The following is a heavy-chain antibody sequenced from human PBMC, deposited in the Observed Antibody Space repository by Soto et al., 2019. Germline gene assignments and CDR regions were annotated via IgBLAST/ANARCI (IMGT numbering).Heavy chain of an antibody. Sequence: RLLRLSCAAAGFTCSNYAMHWVRQAPGKGLEWVALTSYDGNNEYYTDSVKGRFTISRDNSKNTLFLQMNSPRPEDTAVYYCAKDKGVFNWATSYFDYWGQGALVTVSS. V-gene: IGHV3-30*18. CDR2: TSYDGNNE. CDR1: GFTCSNYA. J-gene: IGHJ4*02. CDR3: AKDKGVFNWATSYFDY. D-gene: IGHD1-1*01.